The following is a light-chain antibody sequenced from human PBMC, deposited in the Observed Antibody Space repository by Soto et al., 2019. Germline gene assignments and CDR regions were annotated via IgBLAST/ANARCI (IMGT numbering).Light chain of an antibody. CDR3: QQFGSSSWT. CDR2: GAS. V-gene: IGKV3-20*01. Sequence: ESVLTQSPGTLSLSPGEKATLSCRASQSVSSSYLAWYQQKPGQAPRLLIYGASSRATGIPDRFSGSGSGKDFTLTVSRLEPEDLAVYYCQQFGSSSWTFGQGPKVEIK. J-gene: IGKJ1*01. CDR1: QSVSSSY.